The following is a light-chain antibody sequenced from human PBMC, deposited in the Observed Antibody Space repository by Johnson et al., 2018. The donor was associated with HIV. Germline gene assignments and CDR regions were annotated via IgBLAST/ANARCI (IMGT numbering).Light chain of an antibody. Sequence: QSVLTQSPSVSAAPGQKVTISCSGSSSNIGNNYVSWFQQLPGTAPKLLICENDKRPSGIPDRFSGSKSGTSATLGITGLWPEGEADYYCGTWDSSLSAYVFGTGTKVTVL. V-gene: IGLV1-51*02. CDR2: END. CDR3: GTWDSSLSAYV. CDR1: SSNIGNNY. J-gene: IGLJ1*01.